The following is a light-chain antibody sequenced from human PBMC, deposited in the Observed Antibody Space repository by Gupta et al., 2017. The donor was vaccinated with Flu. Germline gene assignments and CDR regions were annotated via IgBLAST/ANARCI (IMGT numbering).Light chain of an antibody. CDR3: QQYEEWPIT. Sequence: EVVMPQSPATLSVSPGGRATLSCRASQSIRRNLAWYHQRPGQAPRLLISGASTRATGIPARFSGSGSGTEFTRTISSLKSEDFAVYYCQQYEEWPITFGQGTRLEIK. V-gene: IGKV3-15*01. CDR1: QSIRRN. J-gene: IGKJ5*01. CDR2: GAS.